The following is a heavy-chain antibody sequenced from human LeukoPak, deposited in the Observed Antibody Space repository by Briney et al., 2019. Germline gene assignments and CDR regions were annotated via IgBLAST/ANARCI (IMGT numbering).Heavy chain of an antibody. Sequence: GGSLRLSCAASGFTFSSYSMNWVRQAPGKGLEWVSSISSSSSYIYYAESVKGRFTISRDNAKNSLYLQMSSLRAEDTAVYYCARDSRQQLPHWGQGTLVTVSS. CDR2: ISSSSSYI. D-gene: IGHD6-13*01. CDR3: ARDSRQQLPH. V-gene: IGHV3-21*01. J-gene: IGHJ4*02. CDR1: GFTFSSYS.